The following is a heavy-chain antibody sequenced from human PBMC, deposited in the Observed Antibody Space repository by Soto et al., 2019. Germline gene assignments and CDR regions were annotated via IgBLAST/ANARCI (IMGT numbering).Heavy chain of an antibody. D-gene: IGHD3-16*01. CDR3: AMVDVYVTPSPQDV. CDR1: GYRFTSYG. CDR2: INAYNGNT. V-gene: IGHV1-18*01. Sequence: ASVKVSCKASGYRFTSYGIGWVRQAPGQGLEWMGWINAYNGNTNYAQNLLGRVTLTTDTSTSTAYMELRSLRSNDTAVYYCAMVDVYVTPSPQDVWGQGTTVTVSS. J-gene: IGHJ6*02.